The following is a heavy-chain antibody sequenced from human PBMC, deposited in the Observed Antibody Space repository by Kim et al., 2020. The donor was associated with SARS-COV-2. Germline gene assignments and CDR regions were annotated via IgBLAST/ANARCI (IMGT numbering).Heavy chain of an antibody. CDR1: GGSVTSSRVY. D-gene: IGHD3-3*01. CDR2: VYFTGAI. Sequence: SETLSLTCTVSGGSVTSSRVYWGWFRQPPGKGLEWIGYVYFTGAIYYYLSLKSRVSISIDAYRNPFSLNLSSVTATDMAVYYCVGHAKRFRFTWFDPSR. V-gene: IGHV4-39*01. J-gene: IGHJ5*02. CDR3: VGHAKRFRFTWFDP.